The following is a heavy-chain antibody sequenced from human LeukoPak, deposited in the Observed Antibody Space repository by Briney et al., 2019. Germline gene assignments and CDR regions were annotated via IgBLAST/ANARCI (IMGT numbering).Heavy chain of an antibody. CDR2: ISSSSSYI. CDR1: GFTFSSYS. Sequence: GGSLRLSCAASGFTFSSYSMNWVRQAPGKGLEWVSSISSSSSYIYYADSVKGRFTISRDNAKNSLYLQMNSLRAEDTAVYYCARVKQQLVRLLGRDTTYYYYYYMDVWGKGTTVTVSS. CDR3: ARVKQQLVRLLGRDTTYYYYYYMDV. D-gene: IGHD6-13*01. V-gene: IGHV3-21*01. J-gene: IGHJ6*03.